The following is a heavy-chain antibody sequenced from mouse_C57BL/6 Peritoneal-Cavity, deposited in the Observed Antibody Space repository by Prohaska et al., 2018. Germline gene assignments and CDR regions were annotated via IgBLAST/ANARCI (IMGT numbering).Heavy chain of an antibody. CDR3: ARRYRDAMDY. CDR1: GFTFSDYY. D-gene: IGHD1-1*01. J-gene: IGHJ4*01. Sequence: EVKLVESGGGLVQPGGSMKLSCAASGFTFSDYYMYWVCQTPERWLEGVAYISNGSGSTYYPEPVKGRFTSSRDNAKNTLYLQMIRLKSEDAAMYYCARRYRDAMDYWGQGTSVTVSS. CDR2: ISNGSGST. V-gene: IGHV5-12*01.